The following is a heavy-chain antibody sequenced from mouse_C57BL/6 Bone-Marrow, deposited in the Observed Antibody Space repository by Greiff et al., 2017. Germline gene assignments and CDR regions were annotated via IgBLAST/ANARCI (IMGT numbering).Heavy chain of an antibody. D-gene: IGHD1-1*01. V-gene: IGHV1-82*01. CDR1: GYAFSSSW. CDR2: IYPGDGDT. CDR3: ARGHGSS. Sequence: QVQLQQSGPELVKPGASVKISCKASGYAFSSSWMNWVKQRPGKGLEWIGRIYPGDGDTNYNGKLKGKATLTADKSSSTAYMQLSSLTSEDSAVYFCARGHGSSWGQGTTLTVSS. J-gene: IGHJ2*01.